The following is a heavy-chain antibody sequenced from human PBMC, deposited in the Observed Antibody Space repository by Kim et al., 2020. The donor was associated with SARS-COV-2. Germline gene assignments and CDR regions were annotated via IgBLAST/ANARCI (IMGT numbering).Heavy chain of an antibody. D-gene: IGHD6-6*01. CDR1: GFTFSSYA. V-gene: IGHV3-30*04. Sequence: GGSLRLSCAASGFTFSSYAMHWVRQAPGKGLEWVAVISYDGSNKYSVDSVKGRFTISRDNSKNTLYLQMNSLRAEDTAVYYCARSGPMYSSSPLYYFDYWGQGTRVPVSS. CDR2: ISYDGSNK. CDR3: ARSGPMYSSSPLYYFDY. J-gene: IGHJ4*02.